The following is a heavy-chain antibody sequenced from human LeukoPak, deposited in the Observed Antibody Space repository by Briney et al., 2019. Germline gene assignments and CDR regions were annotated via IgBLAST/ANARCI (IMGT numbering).Heavy chain of an antibody. CDR3: AKFWSGYPYYYYYYMDV. D-gene: IGHD3-3*01. V-gene: IGHV3-30*02. J-gene: IGHJ6*03. Sequence: GGSLRLSCAASGFTFSSYGMHWVRQAPGKGLEWVAFIRYDGSNKYYADSVKGRFTISRDSSKNTLYLQMNSLRAEDTAVYYCAKFWSGYPYYYYYYMDVWGKGTTVTVSS. CDR1: GFTFSSYG. CDR2: IRYDGSNK.